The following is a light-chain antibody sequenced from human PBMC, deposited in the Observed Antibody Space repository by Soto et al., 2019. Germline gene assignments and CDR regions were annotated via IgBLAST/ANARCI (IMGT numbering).Light chain of an antibody. CDR1: QSVIAN. CDR2: GAS. V-gene: IGKV3-20*01. CDR3: QQHGSSPIT. J-gene: IGKJ5*01. Sequence: EIVMTPSPATLSVSPGERATLPCRASQSVIANLAWYQQRPGQAPRLLIYGASTRATGIPDRFSGSGSGTDFTLTISRLEPEDFAVYYCQQHGSSPITFGQGTRLEIK.